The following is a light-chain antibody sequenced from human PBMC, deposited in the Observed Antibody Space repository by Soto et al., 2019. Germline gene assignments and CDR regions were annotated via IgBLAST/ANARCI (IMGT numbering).Light chain of an antibody. CDR2: GAS. V-gene: IGKV3-20*01. CDR3: QQYGSSPLT. J-gene: IGKJ4*01. CDR1: QSVSSSY. Sequence: EIVLTQSPGTLSLSPGERATLSCRASQSVSSSYLARYQQKPGQAPRLLIYGASSRATGIPDRFSGRGSGTDSTLTISRLEPEDFAVYYSQQYGSSPLTFGAGTKVEIK.